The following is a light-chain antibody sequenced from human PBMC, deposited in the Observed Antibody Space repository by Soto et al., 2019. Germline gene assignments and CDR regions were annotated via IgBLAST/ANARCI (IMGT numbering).Light chain of an antibody. CDR3: SSYTSSSTLVV. CDR1: SSEVGGYNY. CDR2: EVS. Sequence: QSVLTQPASVSGSPGQSITISCTGTSSEVGGYNYVSWYQQHPGKAPKLMIYEVSNRPSGVSNRFSGSKSGNTASLTISGLKAEDEVDYYCSSYTSSSTLVVFGGGTKATAL. J-gene: IGLJ2*01. V-gene: IGLV2-14*01.